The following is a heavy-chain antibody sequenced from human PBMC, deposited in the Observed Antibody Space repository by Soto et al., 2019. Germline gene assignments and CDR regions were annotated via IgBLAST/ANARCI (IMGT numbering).Heavy chain of an antibody. V-gene: IGHV3-23*01. J-gene: IGHJ4*02. D-gene: IGHD1-26*01. Sequence: GGSLRLSCAASGFTFSSYAMSWVRQAPGKGLEWVSAVSGSGGSTYYADSVKGRFTISRDNSKNTLSLQMKSLRAEDTAVYYCAKAGHDGIYHFDYWGQGTLVTVSS. CDR3: AKAGHDGIYHFDY. CDR1: GFTFSSYA. CDR2: VSGSGGST.